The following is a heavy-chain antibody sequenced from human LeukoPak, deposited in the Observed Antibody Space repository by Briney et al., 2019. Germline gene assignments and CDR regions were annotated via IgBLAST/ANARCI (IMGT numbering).Heavy chain of an antibody. CDR3: ARDNSVRDEAWWLNP. J-gene: IGHJ5*02. V-gene: IGHV1-2*02. CDR1: GYTFTGYY. CDR2: MNPKSGGT. Sequence: ASLKVSCKASGYTFTGYYVHWVRQAPGQRLEWRGWMNPKSGGTNYAQKFEARVTMNRDTSTRTDYLELSSLRSEDTAVYYCARDNSVRDEAWWLNPWGQGTLVTVSS. D-gene: IGHD5-24*01.